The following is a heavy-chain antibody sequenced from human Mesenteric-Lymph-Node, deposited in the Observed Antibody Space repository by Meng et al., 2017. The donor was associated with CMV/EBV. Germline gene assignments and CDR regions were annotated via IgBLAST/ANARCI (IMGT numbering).Heavy chain of an antibody. CDR3: ARSPFKTAMPSQFYHSSGYHNDFDS. V-gene: IGHV1-2*02. D-gene: IGHD3-22*01. Sequence: ASVKVSCKASGYTFTGYYMYWVRQAPGQGLEWMGWINPNSGGTKYAQKFQGRVTMTRDTSISTAFMEMSSVRSDDTAVFYCARSPFKTAMPSQFYHSSGYHNDFDSWGQGTLVTVSS. CDR1: GYTFTGYY. J-gene: IGHJ4*02. CDR2: INPNSGGT.